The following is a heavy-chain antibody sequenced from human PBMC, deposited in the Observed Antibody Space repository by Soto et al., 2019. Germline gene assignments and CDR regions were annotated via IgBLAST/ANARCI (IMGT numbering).Heavy chain of an antibody. CDR1: WFPFCIFC. CDR2: IGYDGSNK. D-gene: IGHD1-1*01. J-gene: IGHJ4*02. V-gene: IGHV3-33*08. Sequence: GGSLKLSCATLWFPFCIFCLPWVGQAQGKGLEWVGLIGYDGSNKYYPDSVEGRFTISRDNSKNTLFLQMNSLRVEDTAVYYCARDPGPYNSNAPPADWGQGT. CDR3: ARDPGPYNSNAPPAD.